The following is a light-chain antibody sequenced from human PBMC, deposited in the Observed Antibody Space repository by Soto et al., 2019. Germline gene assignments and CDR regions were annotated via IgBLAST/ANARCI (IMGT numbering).Light chain of an antibody. Sequence: IQMSQSPSSLXXXXXDRXXXTVRASHNINTYLNWYQQKPGKAPRLLICATSRLQSGVPSRFSGRGSGTDFTLTISSLRTEDFATYYCQQSFSTLTFGQGTRLEIK. CDR1: HNINTY. CDR3: QQSFSTLT. V-gene: IGKV1-39*01. J-gene: IGKJ5*01. CDR2: ATS.